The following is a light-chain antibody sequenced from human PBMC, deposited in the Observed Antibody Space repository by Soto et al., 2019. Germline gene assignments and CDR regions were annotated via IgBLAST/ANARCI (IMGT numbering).Light chain of an antibody. CDR3: QHYNSYSEA. J-gene: IGKJ1*01. CDR1: QSVSDK. Sequence: EIGMTQSPATGSVSPGERATLSCRASQSVSDKLAWYQQKPGQAPRLLIYHASARATGIPSRFSGSGSGTEFTLTISSLQPDDFATYYCQHYNSYSEAFGQGTKVDIK. V-gene: IGKV3-15*01. CDR2: HAS.